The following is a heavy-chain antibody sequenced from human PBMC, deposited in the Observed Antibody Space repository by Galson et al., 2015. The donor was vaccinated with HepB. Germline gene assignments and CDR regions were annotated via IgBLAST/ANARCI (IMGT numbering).Heavy chain of an antibody. CDR2: IYYSGST. J-gene: IGHJ5*02. Sequence: SLTCTVSGASLSSGGYYWSWIRQHPGKGLELIGYIYYSGSTYYNPSLKSRLTISVDTSKNQFSLKLSSVTAADTAMYYCARQTVGAAPVGVWFDPWGQGTLVTVSS. CDR1: GASLSSGGYY. D-gene: IGHD1-26*01. V-gene: IGHV4-31*03. CDR3: ARQTVGAAPVGVWFDP.